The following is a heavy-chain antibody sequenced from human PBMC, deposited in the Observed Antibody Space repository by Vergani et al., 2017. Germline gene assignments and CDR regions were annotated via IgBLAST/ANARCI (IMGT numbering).Heavy chain of an antibody. V-gene: IGHV3-23*01. Sequence: EVQLLESGGGLVQPGGSLRLSCAASGFTFSSYAMSWVRQAPGKGLEWVSAISGSGGSTYYAYSVKGRFTISRDNSKNTVYLQINSLRAEDTAFYYCADLYGDDRFSPFWGQGTLVTVSS. CDR1: GFTFSSYA. CDR3: ADLYGDDRFSPF. CDR2: ISGSGGST. D-gene: IGHD2-21*01. J-gene: IGHJ4*02.